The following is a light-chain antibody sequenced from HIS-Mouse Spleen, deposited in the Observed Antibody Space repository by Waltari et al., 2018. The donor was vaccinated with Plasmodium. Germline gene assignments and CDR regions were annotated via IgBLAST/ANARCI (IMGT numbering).Light chain of an antibody. CDR3: LQDYNYPYT. V-gene: IGKV1-6*01. CDR2: SAS. J-gene: IGKJ2*01. CDR1: QGIKND. Sequence: AIQMTQSPSSLSASVGDRVTITCRASQGIKNDLGWYQQKPGKDPKFLISSASSLQSWVPSRFSGSGSGTYFTLTISSLQPEDFATYYCLQDYNYPYTFGQGTKLEIK.